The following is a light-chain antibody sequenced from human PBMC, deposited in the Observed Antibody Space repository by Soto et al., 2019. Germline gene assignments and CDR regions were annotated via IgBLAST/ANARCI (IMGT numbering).Light chain of an antibody. CDR3: QQTYSSLPIT. J-gene: IGKJ5*01. CDR2: AAS. V-gene: IGKV1-39*01. Sequence: DIQMTQSPSSLSAFVGERVAITWRASQTIYSNLNWNQQKPGKAPNLLIYAASSLESGVPARFSGSGSGTHFTLTITGLQPEDFATYYCQQTYSSLPITFGQGTRLEIK. CDR1: QTIYSN.